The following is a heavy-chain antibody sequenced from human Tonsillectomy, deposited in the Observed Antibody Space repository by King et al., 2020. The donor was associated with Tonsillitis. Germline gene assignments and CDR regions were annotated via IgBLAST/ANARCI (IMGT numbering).Heavy chain of an antibody. J-gene: IGHJ4*02. Sequence: QVQLQESGPGLVKPSETLSLTCTVSGGSISSYYWSWIRQPPGKGLEWIGYIFYSGRTNYKPSLKSRVNISIDTSKNQFSLKLSSVTAADTAVYYCAAAGTGYDRTFDYWGQGTLVTVSS. D-gene: IGHD6-13*01. CDR2: IFYSGRT. CDR3: AAAGTGYDRTFDY. V-gene: IGHV4-59*01. CDR1: GGSISSYY.